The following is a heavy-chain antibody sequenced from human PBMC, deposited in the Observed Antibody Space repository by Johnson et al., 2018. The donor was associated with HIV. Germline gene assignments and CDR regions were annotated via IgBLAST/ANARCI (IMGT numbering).Heavy chain of an antibody. CDR3: ARDPFPRFFAFDM. D-gene: IGHD2/OR15-2a*01. CDR1: GFNVSNNY. CDR2: IFGAGTT. J-gene: IGHJ3*02. V-gene: IGHV3-66*01. Sequence: VHLVESGGGLVQPGGSLRLSCAASGFNVSNNYMSWVRQAPGKGLAWVSLIFGAGTTYYTQSVKGRFTISRDNSNNTVYLQMKSVTAEDTAVYYCARDPFPRFFAFDMWGQGTVVTVSS.